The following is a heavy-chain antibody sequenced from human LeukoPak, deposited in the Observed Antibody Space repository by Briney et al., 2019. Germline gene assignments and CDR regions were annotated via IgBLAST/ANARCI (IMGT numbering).Heavy chain of an antibody. CDR1: GFTFSSYG. J-gene: IGHJ4*02. CDR3: ARRKALRSTDNFDY. V-gene: IGHV3-33*01. Sequence: GGSLRLSCAASGFTFSSYGMHWVRQAPGKGLEWVAVIWYDGSNKYYADSVKGRFTISRDNSKNTLYLQMNSLRAADTAVYYCARRKALRSTDNFDYWGQGTLVTVSS. CDR2: IWYDGSNK. D-gene: IGHD4-17*01.